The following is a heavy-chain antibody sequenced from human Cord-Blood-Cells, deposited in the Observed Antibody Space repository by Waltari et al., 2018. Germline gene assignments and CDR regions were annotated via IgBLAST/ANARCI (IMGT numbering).Heavy chain of an antibody. CDR1: GFTFSSYE. CDR2: ISSIGMTI. V-gene: IGHV3-48*03. CDR3: ARGGRYGSGSYDY. D-gene: IGHD3-10*01. Sequence: EVQLVESGGGLVQPGGSLRLSCAASGFTFSSYEMNWVRQAPGKGLVWVSYISSIGMTIYYADSVKGRFTIARDNAKNSLYLQMNSLRAEDTAVYYCARGGRYGSGSYDYWGQGTLVTVSS. J-gene: IGHJ4*02.